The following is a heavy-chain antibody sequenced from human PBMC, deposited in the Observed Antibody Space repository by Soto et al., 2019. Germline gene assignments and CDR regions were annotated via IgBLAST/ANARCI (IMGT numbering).Heavy chain of an antibody. V-gene: IGHV4-30-2*03. CDR1: GDTISTGGYT. CDR3: ARHQSHSSSYVDP. Sequence: SETLSLTCDVSGDTISTGGYTWAWIRQPPGKALEWIGHTYHSGNPYYNPSLKSRVTISVDTSKNQFSLKLSSVTAADTAVYYCARHQSHSSSYVDPWGQGTLVTVSS. D-gene: IGHD6-13*01. CDR2: TYHSGNP. J-gene: IGHJ5*02.